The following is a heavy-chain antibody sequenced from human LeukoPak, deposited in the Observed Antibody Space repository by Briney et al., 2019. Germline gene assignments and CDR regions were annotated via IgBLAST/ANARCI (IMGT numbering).Heavy chain of an antibody. D-gene: IGHD2-2*01. CDR1: GGSISSYY. Sequence: SETLSLTCTVSGGSISSYYWSWIRQPAGKGLEWIGRIYTSGSTNYNPSLKSRVTMSVDTSKNQFSLKLSSVTAADTAVYYCARDPVGVVVPAANYNWFDPWGQGTLVTVSS. CDR3: ARDPVGVVVPAANYNWFDP. CDR2: IYTSGST. J-gene: IGHJ5*02. V-gene: IGHV4-4*07.